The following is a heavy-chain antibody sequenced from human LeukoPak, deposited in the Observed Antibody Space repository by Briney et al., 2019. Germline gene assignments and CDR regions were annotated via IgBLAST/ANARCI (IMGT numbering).Heavy chain of an antibody. CDR3: AREAAVVAAAGTWIDY. D-gene: IGHD6-13*01. J-gene: IGHJ4*02. CDR1: GFAFSIYE. CDR2: ISSSGSTI. V-gene: IGHV3-48*03. Sequence: GGSLRLSCTASGFAFSIYEMDWVRQAPGKGLEWVSYISSSGSTIYYADSVKGRFTISRDNAKNSLYLQMNSLRAEDTAVYYCAREAAVVAAAGTWIDYWGQGTLVTVSS.